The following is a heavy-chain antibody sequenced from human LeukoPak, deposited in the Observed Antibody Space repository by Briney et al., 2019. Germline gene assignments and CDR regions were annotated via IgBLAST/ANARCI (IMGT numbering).Heavy chain of an antibody. J-gene: IGHJ6*03. Sequence: ASVTVSCKVSGYTLTELSMHWVRQAPGKGLEGMGGFDPEDGETIYAQKFQGRVTMTEDTSTGTAYMELSSLRSEDTAVYYCATSEDKYYYYYMDVWGKGTTVTVSS. V-gene: IGHV1-24*01. CDR1: GYTLTELS. CDR3: ATSEDKYYYYYMDV. CDR2: FDPEDGET.